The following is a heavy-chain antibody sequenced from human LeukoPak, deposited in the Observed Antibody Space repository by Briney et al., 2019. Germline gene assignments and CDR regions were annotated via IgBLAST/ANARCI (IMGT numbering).Heavy chain of an antibody. V-gene: IGHV3-23*01. Sequence: GGSLRLSCAASGFTFSSYAMSSVRQAPGKGLEWVSAISGSGGSTYYADSVKGRFTISRDNSKNTLYLQMNSLRAEDTAVYYCAKEGYCSGGSCYFGGNWFDPWGQGTLVTVSS. CDR3: AKEGYCSGGSCYFGGNWFDP. J-gene: IGHJ5*02. D-gene: IGHD2-15*01. CDR2: ISGSGGST. CDR1: GFTFSSYA.